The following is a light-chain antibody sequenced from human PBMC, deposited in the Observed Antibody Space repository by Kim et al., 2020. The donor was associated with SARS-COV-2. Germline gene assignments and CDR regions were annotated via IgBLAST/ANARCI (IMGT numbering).Light chain of an antibody. CDR3: MQALQTPPYT. CDR2: LGS. Sequence: DIVMTQSPLSLPVTPGEPASISCRSSQSLLHSNGYNYLDWYLQKPGQSPQLLIYLGSNRASGAPDRFSGSGSGTDFTLKISRVEAEDVGVYYCMQALQTPPYTFGQGTKLEI. CDR1: QSLLHSNGYNY. V-gene: IGKV2-28*01. J-gene: IGKJ2*01.